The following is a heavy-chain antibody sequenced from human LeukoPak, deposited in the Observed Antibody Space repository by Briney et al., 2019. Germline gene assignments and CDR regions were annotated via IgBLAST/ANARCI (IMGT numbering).Heavy chain of an antibody. V-gene: IGHV3-30-3*01. CDR3: ARERYYYDSSGSSFDY. D-gene: IGHD3-22*01. Sequence: TGRSLRLSCAASGFTFSSYAMHWVRQAPGKGLEWVAVISYDGSNKYYADSVKGRFTISRDNSKNTLYLQMNSLRAEDTAVYYCARERYYYDSSGSSFDYWGQGTLVTVSS. J-gene: IGHJ4*02. CDR2: ISYDGSNK. CDR1: GFTFSSYA.